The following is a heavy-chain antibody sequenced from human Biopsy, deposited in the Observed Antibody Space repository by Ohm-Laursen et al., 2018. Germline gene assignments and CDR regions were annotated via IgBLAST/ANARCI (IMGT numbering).Heavy chain of an antibody. J-gene: IGHJ4*02. CDR1: GYSISSGYY. V-gene: IGHV4-38-2*01. CDR2: IYHSGST. CDR3: ARGQALKSFDY. Sequence: SQTLSLTCAVSGYSISSGYYWGWIRQPPGKGLEWIGSIYHSGSTYYNPSPKSRVTISVDASKNQFSLKLSSVTAADTAGYYCARGQALKSFDYWGQGTLVTVSS.